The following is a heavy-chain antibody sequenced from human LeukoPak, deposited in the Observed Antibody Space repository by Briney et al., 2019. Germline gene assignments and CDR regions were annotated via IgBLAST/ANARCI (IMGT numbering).Heavy chain of an antibody. J-gene: IGHJ4*02. CDR1: GFTFSSYS. CDR2: INHSDST. V-gene: IGHV4-34*01. CDR3: ARGGGRDFDY. D-gene: IGHD2-15*01. Sequence: PGGSLRLSCAASGFTFSSYSMNWVRQAPGKGLEWIGDINHSDSTNYNPSLKSRVTISVDTSKNHFSLKLSTVTAADTAVYYCARGGGRDFDYWGQGTLVTVSS.